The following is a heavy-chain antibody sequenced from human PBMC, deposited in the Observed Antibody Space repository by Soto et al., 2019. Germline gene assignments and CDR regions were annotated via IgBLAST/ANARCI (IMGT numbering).Heavy chain of an antibody. CDR1: SGSIISSNYY. Sequence: QLQLQESGPGLVKPSETLSLTCTVSSGSIISSNYYWAWIRQPPEKGLEWIATIYYSGSTYYSPSLKSRVTISVDTSKNQFPLRLASVTAADTAVYYCARLNKPGWFDPWGQGTLVTVSS. CDR3: ARLNKPGWFDP. J-gene: IGHJ5*02. CDR2: IYYSGST. V-gene: IGHV4-39*01.